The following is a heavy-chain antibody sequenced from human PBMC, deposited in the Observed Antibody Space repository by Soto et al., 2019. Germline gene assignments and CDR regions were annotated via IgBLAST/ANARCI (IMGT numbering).Heavy chain of an antibody. Sequence: SETLSLTCAVSGGSSSSSNWWSWVRQPPGKGLEWIGEIYHSGSTNYNPSLKSRVTISVDKSKNQFSLKLSSVTAADTAVYYCARDGMVRSNWFDPWGQGTLVTVSS. CDR3: ARDGMVRSNWFDP. V-gene: IGHV4-4*02. CDR1: GGSSSSSNW. D-gene: IGHD3-10*01. J-gene: IGHJ5*02. CDR2: IYHSGST.